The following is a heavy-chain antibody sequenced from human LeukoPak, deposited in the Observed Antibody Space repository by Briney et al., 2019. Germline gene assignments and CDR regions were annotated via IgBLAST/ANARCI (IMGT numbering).Heavy chain of an antibody. D-gene: IGHD5-24*01. Sequence: PGGSLRLSCAASGFIFSRYSMNWVRQAPGKGLEWVSSISISSNYIYYADSVRGRFTISRDNSRNTLYLQMNSLRAEDTAVYYCAKDDRWLQFCCWGQGTLVTVSA. V-gene: IGHV3-21*04. CDR2: ISISSNYI. CDR3: AKDDRWLQFCC. CDR1: GFIFSRYS. J-gene: IGHJ4*02.